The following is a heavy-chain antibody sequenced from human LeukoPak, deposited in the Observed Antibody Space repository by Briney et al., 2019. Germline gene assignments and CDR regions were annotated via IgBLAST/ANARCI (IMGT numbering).Heavy chain of an antibody. CDR3: ARVSGAVMITFGGVMHFDY. CDR1: GYTFTGYY. J-gene: IGHJ4*02. D-gene: IGHD3-16*01. Sequence: ASVKVSCKASGYTFTGYYMHWVRQAPGQGLEWMGWINPNSGGTNYAQKFQGRVTMTRDTSISTAYMELSRLRSDDTAVYYCARVSGAVMITFGGVMHFDYWGQGTLVTVSS. V-gene: IGHV1-2*02. CDR2: INPNSGGT.